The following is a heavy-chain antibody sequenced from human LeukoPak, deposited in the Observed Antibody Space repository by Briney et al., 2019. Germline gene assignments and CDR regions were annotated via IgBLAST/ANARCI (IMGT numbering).Heavy chain of an antibody. J-gene: IGHJ6*03. CDR2: INPNSGGT. D-gene: IGHD4-11*01. CDR1: GYTFTGYY. V-gene: IGHV1-2*02. CDR3: ARGDRVYSNYALYYYYYMDV. Sequence: GASVKVSCKASGYTFTGYYMHWVRQAPGQGLERMGWINPNSGGTNYAQKFQGRVTMTRDTSISTAYMELSRLRSDDTAVYYCARGDRVYSNYALYYYYYMDVWGKGTTVTVSS.